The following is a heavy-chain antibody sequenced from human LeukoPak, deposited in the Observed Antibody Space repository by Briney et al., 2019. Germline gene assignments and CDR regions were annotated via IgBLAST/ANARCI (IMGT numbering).Heavy chain of an antibody. CDR3: AREYSSSSGRLYDY. CDR2: IAPNSGGT. CDR1: GYTFTGYH. D-gene: IGHD6-6*01. Sequence: ASVKVSCKASGYTFTGYHMHWVRQAPGQGLEWMGWIAPNSGGTNYAQKFQGRVTMTRDTSVSTAYMEVSRLTSDDTAVYYCAREYSSSSGRLYDYRGQGTLVTVSS. J-gene: IGHJ4*02. V-gene: IGHV1-2*02.